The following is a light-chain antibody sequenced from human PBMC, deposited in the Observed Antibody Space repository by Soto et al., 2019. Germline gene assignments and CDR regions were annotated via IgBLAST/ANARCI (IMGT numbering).Light chain of an antibody. CDR3: QQYESTPPT. Sequence: DIVMTQSPDSLAVSLGERATINCKSSQSVLYSSNNKNYLAWYQQRPGQPPKLLIYWASTRESGVPDRFSGSGSGTDFTLTINSLQAEYVAVYYCQQYESTPPTFGQGTKLEIK. V-gene: IGKV4-1*01. J-gene: IGKJ2*01. CDR1: QSVLYSSNNKNY. CDR2: WAS.